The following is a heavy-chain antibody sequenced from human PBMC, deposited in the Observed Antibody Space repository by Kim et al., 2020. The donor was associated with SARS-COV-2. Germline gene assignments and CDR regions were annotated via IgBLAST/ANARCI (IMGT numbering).Heavy chain of an antibody. Sequence: GGSLRLSCAASGFTFSDHYMSWIRQAPGKGLEWVSSISSTSSAYIKSSDSVKGRFTISRDNAKNSLYLQMNSLRAEDTAVYYCATDTKADYWGQGTLVTVSS. CDR3: ATDTKADY. CDR1: GFTFSDHY. CDR2: ISSTSSAYI. V-gene: IGHV3-11*06. J-gene: IGHJ4*02.